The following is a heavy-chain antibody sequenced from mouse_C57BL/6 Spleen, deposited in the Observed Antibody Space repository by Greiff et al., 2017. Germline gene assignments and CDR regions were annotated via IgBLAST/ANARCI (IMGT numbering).Heavy chain of an antibody. CDR3: ARYIPGQYYAIDY. CDR1: GFTFTDYY. V-gene: IGHV7-3*01. CDR2: IRNKANGYTT. J-gene: IGHJ4*01. Sequence: VKLVESGGGLVQPGGSLSLSCAASGFTFTDYYMSWVRQPPGKALEWLGFIRNKANGYTTEYSASVKGRFTISRDNSQRILYLQMNALRAEDSATYYGARYIPGQYYAIDYWGQGTSVTVSS.